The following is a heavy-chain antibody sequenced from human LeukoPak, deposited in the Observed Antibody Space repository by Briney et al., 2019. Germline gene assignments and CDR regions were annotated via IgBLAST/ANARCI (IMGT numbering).Heavy chain of an antibody. CDR3: ATLGVRFGERWFDP. Sequence: SETLSLTCTVSGGSISSYYWSWIRQPPGKGLEWIGYIYYSGSTNYNPSLKSRVTISVDTSKNQFSLKLSSVTAADTAVYYCATLGVRFGERWFDPWGEGTLVTVSS. CDR2: IYYSGST. D-gene: IGHD3-10*01. V-gene: IGHV4-59*01. CDR1: GGSISSYY. J-gene: IGHJ5*02.